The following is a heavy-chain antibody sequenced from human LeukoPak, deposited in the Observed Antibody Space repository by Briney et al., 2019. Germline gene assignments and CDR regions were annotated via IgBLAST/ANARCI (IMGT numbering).Heavy chain of an antibody. J-gene: IGHJ5*02. D-gene: IGHD5-18*01. CDR3: AKDVRGYSYGLYNWFDP. CDR1: GFTFSSYG. Sequence: PGGSLRLSCAASGFTFSSYGMHWVRQAPGKGLEWVAFIRYDGSNKYYADSVKGRFTISRDNSKNTLYLQMNSLRAEDTAVYYCAKDVRGYSYGLYNWFDPWGQGTLVTVSS. CDR2: IRYDGSNK. V-gene: IGHV3-30*02.